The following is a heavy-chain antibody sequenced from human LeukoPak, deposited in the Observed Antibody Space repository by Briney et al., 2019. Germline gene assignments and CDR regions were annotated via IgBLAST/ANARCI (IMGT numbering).Heavy chain of an antibody. Sequence: GASVKVSCKASGYTFTDYYMHWVRQAPGQGLDWMGWINPNSGGTNYAQKFQGRVTMTRDTSISTAYMELSRLRSDDTAVYYCAMVYLGVYYYGSSGYSHLDYWGQGTLVTVSS. D-gene: IGHD3-22*01. CDR2: INPNSGGT. V-gene: IGHV1-2*02. J-gene: IGHJ4*02. CDR1: GYTFTDYY. CDR3: AMVYLGVYYYGSSGYSHLDY.